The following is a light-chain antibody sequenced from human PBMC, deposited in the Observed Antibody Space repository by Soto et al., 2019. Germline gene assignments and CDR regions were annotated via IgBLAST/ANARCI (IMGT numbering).Light chain of an antibody. V-gene: IGKV3-15*01. J-gene: IGKJ1*01. Sequence: EIVMTQSQATLSVSPGESATLSCMASQSVSSNLAWYQQKPGQAPRLLIYGASTRATGIPARFSGSGSGTEFTLTISSLQSEDFAVYYCQQYNNWPPWTFGQGTKVDI. CDR1: QSVSSN. CDR3: QQYNNWPPWT. CDR2: GAS.